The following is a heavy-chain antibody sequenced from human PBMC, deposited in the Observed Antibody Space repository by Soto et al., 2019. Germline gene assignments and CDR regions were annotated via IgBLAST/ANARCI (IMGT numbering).Heavy chain of an antibody. J-gene: IGHJ4*02. D-gene: IGHD3-10*01. Sequence: EVQLVESGGGLVQPGGSLRLSCAASGFTFSSYWVHWVRQAPGKGLVWVSRINSDGSSTSYADSVKGRFTISRDNAKNTLYLQMNSLRAEDTAVYYCARDRGDYYGSGSPGDYWGQGTLVTVSS. CDR1: GFTFSSYW. CDR2: INSDGSST. CDR3: ARDRGDYYGSGSPGDY. V-gene: IGHV3-74*01.